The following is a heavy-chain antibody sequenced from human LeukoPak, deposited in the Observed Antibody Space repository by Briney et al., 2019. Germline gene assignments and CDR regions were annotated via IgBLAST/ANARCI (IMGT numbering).Heavy chain of an antibody. D-gene: IGHD3-22*01. J-gene: IGHJ4*02. CDR3: AKKREYYDSSGWSNLDY. CDR1: GFTFNNFG. CDR2: IRYDGSNK. Sequence: GGSLRLSCATSGFTFNNFGLHWVRQAPGKGLEWVAFIRYDGSNKYYADSVKGRFTISRDNSKNTLYLQMNSLRAEDTAVYYCAKKREYYDSSGWSNLDYWGQGTLVTVSS. V-gene: IGHV3-30*02.